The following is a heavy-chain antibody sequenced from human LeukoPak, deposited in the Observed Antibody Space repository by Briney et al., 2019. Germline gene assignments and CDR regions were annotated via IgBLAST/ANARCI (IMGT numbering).Heavy chain of an antibody. J-gene: IGHJ4*02. Sequence: PGGSLRLSCAASGFNFSRYGMHWGRQAPGKGLGWVAVISYDGSNKYYADSVKGRFTIPRNNSKTTLYLQMNSLRAEDTAVYYCAKGYRRYCSGGSCYAPFDYWGQGTLVTVSS. D-gene: IGHD2-15*01. CDR1: GFNFSRYG. V-gene: IGHV3-30*18. CDR2: ISYDGSNK. CDR3: AKGYRRYCSGGSCYAPFDY.